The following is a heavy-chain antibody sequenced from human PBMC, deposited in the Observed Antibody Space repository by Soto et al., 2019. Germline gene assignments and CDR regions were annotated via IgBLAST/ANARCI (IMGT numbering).Heavy chain of an antibody. J-gene: IGHJ4*02. CDR1: GYTFTSYG. Sequence: ASVKVSCKASGYTFTSYGISWVRQAPGQGLEWMGWISAYNGNTNYAQKLQGRVTMTTDTSTSTAYMELRSLRSDDTAVYYCARVVRYYYDSSGYYGDYWGQGTLVTVSS. V-gene: IGHV1-18*01. CDR2: ISAYNGNT. D-gene: IGHD3-22*01. CDR3: ARVVRYYYDSSGYYGDY.